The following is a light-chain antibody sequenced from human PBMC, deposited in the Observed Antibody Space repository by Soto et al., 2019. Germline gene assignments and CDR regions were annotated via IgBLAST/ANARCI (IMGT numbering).Light chain of an antibody. CDR3: CSYAGSTPYV. V-gene: IGLV2-23*01. J-gene: IGLJ1*01. Sequence: QSALTQPASVSGSPGQSITISCTGTSSDVGSYNLVSWYQQHPGKATKLMIYEGSKRPSGVSNRFSGSKSGNMASLTISGLQAEDEADYYCCSYAGSTPYVFGTGTKVTVL. CDR2: EGS. CDR1: SSDVGSYNL.